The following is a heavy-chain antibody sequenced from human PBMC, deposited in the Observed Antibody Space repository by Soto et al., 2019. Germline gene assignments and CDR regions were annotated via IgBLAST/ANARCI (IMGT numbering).Heavy chain of an antibody. CDR2: ISAYNGNT. V-gene: IGHV1-18*01. Sequence: RASVKVSCKASGYTFTSYGISWVRQAPGQGLEWMGWISAYNGNTNYAQKLQGRVTMTTDTSTSTAYMELRSLRSDDTAVYYCARDGYSYGHDYYYYYMDVWGKGTTVTVSS. CDR3: ARDGYSYGHDYYYYYMDV. J-gene: IGHJ6*03. CDR1: GYTFTSYG. D-gene: IGHD5-18*01.